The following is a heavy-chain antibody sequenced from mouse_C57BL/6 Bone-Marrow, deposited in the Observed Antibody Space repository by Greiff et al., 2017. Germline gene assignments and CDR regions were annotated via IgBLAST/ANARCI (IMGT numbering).Heavy chain of an antibody. V-gene: IGHV14-4*01. CDR3: ASFDGHDCDF. CDR2: IDPEIGDT. Sequence: DVQLQQSGAELVRPGASVKLSCTASGFTFKDDYIHWVKQRPEQGLEWIGWIDPEIGDTDYDAKFKGKATMTADTSSNTAYLQLRSLTSEDSAVYYCASFDGHDCDFGGQGTALTVAS. CDR1: GFTFKDDY. J-gene: IGHJ2*01. D-gene: IGHD2-3*01.